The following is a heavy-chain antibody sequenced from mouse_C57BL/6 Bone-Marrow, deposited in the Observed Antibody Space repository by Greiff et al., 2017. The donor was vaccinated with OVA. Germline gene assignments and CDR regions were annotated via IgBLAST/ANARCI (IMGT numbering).Heavy chain of an antibody. D-gene: IGHD1-1*01. CDR1: GFSLTSYA. CDR3: ARGVNYGSSYGFDY. V-gene: IGHV2-9-1*01. J-gene: IGHJ2*01. Sequence: VQVVESGPGLVAPSQSLSITCTVSGFSLTSYAISWVRQPPGKGLEWLGVIWTGGGTNYNSALKSRLSISKDNSKSQVFLKMNSLQTDDTARYYCARGVNYGSSYGFDYWGQGTTLTVSS. CDR2: IWTGGGT.